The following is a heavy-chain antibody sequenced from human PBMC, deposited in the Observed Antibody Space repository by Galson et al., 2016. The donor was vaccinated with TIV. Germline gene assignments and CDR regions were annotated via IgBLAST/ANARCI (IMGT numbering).Heavy chain of an antibody. CDR3: MREGSTVTMHHYFGVDV. V-gene: IGHV4-38-2*02. D-gene: IGHD4-17*01. J-gene: IGHJ6*01. CDR2: IYYGGNI. Sequence: ETLSLTCAVSGYSITSGYYWGWIRQPPGKGLEWIGSIYYGGNIYSNPSLKSRLTISLDTSQNHISLKLNSVTAADTAVYYCMREGSTVTMHHYFGVDVWGQGTTVIVSS. CDR1: GYSITSGYY.